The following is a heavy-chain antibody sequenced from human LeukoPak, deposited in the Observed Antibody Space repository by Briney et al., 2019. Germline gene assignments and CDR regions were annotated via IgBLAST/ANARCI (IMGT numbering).Heavy chain of an antibody. CDR2: IYTSGST. D-gene: IGHD6-6*01. J-gene: IGHJ5*02. CDR3: AREGRDGRAARLNWFDP. V-gene: IGHV4-4*07. CDR1: GGSFSGYY. Sequence: SETLSLTCAVYGGSFSGYYWSWIRQPAGKGLEWIGRIYTSGSTNYNPSLKSRVTMSVDTSKNQFSLKLSSVTAADTAVYYCAREGRDGRAARLNWFDPWGQGTLVTVSS.